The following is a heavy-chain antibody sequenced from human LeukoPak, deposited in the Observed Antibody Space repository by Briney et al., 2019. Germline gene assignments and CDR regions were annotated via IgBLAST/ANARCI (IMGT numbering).Heavy chain of an antibody. Sequence: GGSLRLSCTTSGFTFSDYWMHWVRQVPGKGLVWVSRVNRDGSSTAYADSVKGRFTISRDNAENTHYLQMNSLRDEDTAVYYCARASGYDFDSWGQGTLVTVSS. CDR1: GFTFSDYW. CDR3: ARASGYDFDS. J-gene: IGHJ4*02. V-gene: IGHV3-74*01. CDR2: VNRDGSST. D-gene: IGHD5-12*01.